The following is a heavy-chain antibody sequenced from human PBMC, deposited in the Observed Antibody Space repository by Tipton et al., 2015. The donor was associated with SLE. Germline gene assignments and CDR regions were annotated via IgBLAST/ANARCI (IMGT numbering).Heavy chain of an antibody. V-gene: IGHV3-23*03. D-gene: IGHD5-18*01. CDR3: ARDRYGGYSYGHYDY. CDR2: IYGGGVT. J-gene: IGHJ4*02. CDR1: GFTFSSSR. Sequence: SLRLSCTASGFTFSSSRMHWVRQAPGKGLEWVTNIYGGGVTKYADSVKGRFTISRDTSKNTLYLQMNSLRAEDTAIYYCARDRYGGYSYGHYDYWGQGTLVTVSS.